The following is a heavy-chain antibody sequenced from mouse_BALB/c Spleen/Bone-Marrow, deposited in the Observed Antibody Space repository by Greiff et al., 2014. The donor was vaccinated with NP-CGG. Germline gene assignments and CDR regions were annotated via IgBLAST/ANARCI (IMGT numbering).Heavy chain of an antibody. CDR3: ARRDDYDYDDAMDY. CDR1: GFTFSSYA. Sequence: EVQLVESGGGLVKPGGSLKLSCAASGFTFSSYAMSWVRQTPEKRLEWVATISSGGSYTYYPDSVKGRFTISSDNAKNALYLQMSSLRSEDTAMYYCARRDDYDYDDAMDYWGQGTSVTVSS. D-gene: IGHD2-4*01. CDR2: ISSGGSYT. V-gene: IGHV5-9-3*01. J-gene: IGHJ4*01.